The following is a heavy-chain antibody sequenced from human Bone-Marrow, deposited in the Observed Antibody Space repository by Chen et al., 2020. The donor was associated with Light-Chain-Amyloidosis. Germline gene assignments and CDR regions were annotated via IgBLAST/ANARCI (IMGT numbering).Heavy chain of an antibody. CDR1: GFTFSNYG. CDR3: AKDLNFGSGTFYSGYYFDY. V-gene: IGHV3-30*18. CDR2: IPYDGNNK. J-gene: IGHJ4*02. Sequence: QVSLVESGGGVVQPGGSLRLSCVASGFTFSNYGMHWVRQAPGKGLEWVAVIPYDGNNKHYADSVQGRFTISRENSENTLYLQMSNLRAEDSAVYYCAKDLNFGSGTFYSGYYFDYWGQGTLVTVSS. D-gene: IGHD3-10*01.